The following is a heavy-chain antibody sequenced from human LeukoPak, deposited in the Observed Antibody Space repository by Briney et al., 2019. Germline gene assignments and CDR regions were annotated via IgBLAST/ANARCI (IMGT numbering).Heavy chain of an antibody. CDR1: DDSFSSHY. CDR2: ISYIGST. V-gene: IGHV4-59*11. D-gene: IGHD4-17*01. J-gene: IGHJ3*02. Sequence: PSETLSLTCAVSDDSFSSHYWTWIRQPPGKGLEWIGYISYIGSTNYNPSLKSRVTISIDASKNEFSLKLTSVTAADTAVYYCARDLVTVTKGFDIWGQGTMVTVSS. CDR3: ARDLVTVTKGFDI.